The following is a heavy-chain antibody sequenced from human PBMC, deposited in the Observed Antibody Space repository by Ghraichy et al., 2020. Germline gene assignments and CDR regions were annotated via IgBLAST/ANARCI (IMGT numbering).Heavy chain of an antibody. CDR2: ISSSSSYI. J-gene: IGHJ3*02. D-gene: IGHD3-10*01. CDR3: ARVSGSYAFDI. Sequence: GESLNISCAASGFTFSSYSMNWVRQAPGKGLEWVSSISSSSSYIYYADSVKGRFTISRDNAKNSLYLQMNSLRAEDTAVDYCARVSGSYAFDIWGQGTMVTVSS. CDR1: GFTFSSYS. V-gene: IGHV3-21*01.